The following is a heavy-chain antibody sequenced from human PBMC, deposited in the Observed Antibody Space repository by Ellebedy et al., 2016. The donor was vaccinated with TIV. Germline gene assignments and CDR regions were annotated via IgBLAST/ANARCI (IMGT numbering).Heavy chain of an antibody. J-gene: IGHJ4*02. D-gene: IGHD3-22*01. V-gene: IGHV1-8*01. CDR2: MNPNSGNT. CDR3: ARAPLGYYYDSSGYSFDY. CDR1: GYTFTSYD. Sequence: AASVKVSCKASGYTFTSYDINWVRQATGHGLEWMGWMNPNSGNTGYAQKFQGRVTMTRNTSISTAYMELSSLRSEDTAVYYCARAPLGYYYDSSGYSFDYWGQGTLVTVSS.